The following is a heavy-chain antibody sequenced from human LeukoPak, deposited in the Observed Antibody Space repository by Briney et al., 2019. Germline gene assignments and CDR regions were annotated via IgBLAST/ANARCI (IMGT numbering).Heavy chain of an antibody. Sequence: PSETLSLTCTVSGGSISSGSYYWGWIRQPPGKGLEWIGSIYYSGSTYYNPSLKSRVTISVDTSKNQFSLKLSSVTAADTAVYYCARGSSSNSWYFDYWGQGTMVTVSS. J-gene: IGHJ4*02. CDR2: IYYSGST. CDR1: GGSISSGSYY. CDR3: ARGSSSNSWYFDY. D-gene: IGHD6-13*01. V-gene: IGHV4-39*01.